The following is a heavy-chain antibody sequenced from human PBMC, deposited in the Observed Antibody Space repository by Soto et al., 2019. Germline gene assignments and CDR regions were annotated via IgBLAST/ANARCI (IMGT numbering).Heavy chain of an antibody. CDR3: ARQGAAGTGYFDY. CDR1: GGSISSYY. Sequence: SETLSLTCTVSGGSISSYYWSWIRQPPGKGLEWIGYIYYSGSTNYNPSLKGRVTISVDTSKNQFSLKLSSVTAADTAVYYCARQGAAGTGYFDYWGQGTLVTVSS. V-gene: IGHV4-59*08. J-gene: IGHJ4*02. CDR2: IYYSGST. D-gene: IGHD6-13*01.